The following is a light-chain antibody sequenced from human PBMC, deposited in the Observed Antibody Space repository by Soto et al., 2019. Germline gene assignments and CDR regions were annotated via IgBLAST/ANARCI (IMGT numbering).Light chain of an antibody. V-gene: IGLV2-14*03. J-gene: IGLJ1*01. CDR1: SGDVGAYNF. CDR3: SSYTSSSTLYV. Sequence: QSVLTQPASVSGSPGQSITISCTGTSGDVGAYNFVSWYQQHPGKAPKLIVYHVSDRPSGFSSRFSGSKSGNTASLTISGLQAEDEADYYCSSYTSSSTLYVFGTGTKATVL. CDR2: HVS.